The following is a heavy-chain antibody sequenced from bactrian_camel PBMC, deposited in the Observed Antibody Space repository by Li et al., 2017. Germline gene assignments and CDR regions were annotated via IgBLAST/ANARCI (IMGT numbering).Heavy chain of an antibody. CDR2: IDSDGAI. V-gene: IGHV3S42*01. D-gene: IGHD7*01. Sequence: DVQLVESGGGSVETGGSLRLSCLVDRDAHNYKWATTWFRQVPGKERERVARIDSDGAIRYGDAVEGRFTIAKGQAKHTLYLQMNSLKPDDSGTYICAYESGTTPDLCRRRGPGGYFGQGTQVTVS. CDR1: RDAHNYKWA. J-gene: IGHJ4*01.